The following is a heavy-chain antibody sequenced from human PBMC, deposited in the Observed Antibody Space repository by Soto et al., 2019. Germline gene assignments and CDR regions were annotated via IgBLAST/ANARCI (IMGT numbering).Heavy chain of an antibody. CDR2: IYWDDDK. CDR1: GFSLSTSGVG. Sequence: QITLKESGPTVVKPTQTLTLTCTFSGFSLSTSGVGVGWIRQPPGKALEWLALIYWDDDKRYSPSLTSSPPFXKDXTKNHVVLTMPNMVPVDTATYYCAHRSRWLHSCDYWGQGTLVTVSS. CDR3: AHRSRWLHSCDY. D-gene: IGHD6-19*01. J-gene: IGHJ4*02. V-gene: IGHV2-5*02.